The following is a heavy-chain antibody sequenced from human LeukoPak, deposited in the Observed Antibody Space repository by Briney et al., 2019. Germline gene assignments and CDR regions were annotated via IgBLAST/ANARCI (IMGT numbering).Heavy chain of an antibody. J-gene: IGHJ4*02. CDR2: IKQDGSER. Sequence: AGGSLRLSCAASGFTFTSYWMNWVRQAPGKGLEWVANIKQDGSERYYVDSVKGRFTISRDNAKNSLYLQMNSLRAEDTAVYYCARVASSGYYYFSDYWRQGTQVTVSS. CDR3: ARVASSGYYYFSDY. CDR1: GFTFTSYW. D-gene: IGHD3-22*01. V-gene: IGHV3-7*01.